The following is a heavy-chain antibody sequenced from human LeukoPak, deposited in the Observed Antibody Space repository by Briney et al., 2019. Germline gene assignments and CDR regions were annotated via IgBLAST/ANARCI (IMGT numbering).Heavy chain of an antibody. V-gene: IGHV3-23*01. Sequence: PGGSLRLSCAASVFTFSSYAMSWVRQAPGKGLEWVSAISGSGGSTYYADSVKGRFTISRDNSKNTLYLQMNSLRAEDTAVYYCAKVNDYVWGSYRYPDAGDIWGQGTMVTVSS. J-gene: IGHJ3*02. CDR2: ISGSGGST. CDR3: AKVNDYVWGSYRYPDAGDI. CDR1: VFTFSSYA. D-gene: IGHD3-16*02.